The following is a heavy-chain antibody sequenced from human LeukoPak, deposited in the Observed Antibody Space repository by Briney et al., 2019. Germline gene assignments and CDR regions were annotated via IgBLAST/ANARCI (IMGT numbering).Heavy chain of an antibody. Sequence: PSETLSLTCAVYGGSFSGYYWSWIRQPPGKGPEWIGEINHSGSTNYNPSLKSRVTITVDTSKNQFSLKLSSVTAADTAVYYCARGGRYSGSYYRYYYYYMDVWGKGTTVTVSS. D-gene: IGHD1-26*01. CDR1: GGSFSGYY. V-gene: IGHV4-34*01. CDR2: INHSGST. J-gene: IGHJ6*03. CDR3: ARGGRYSGSYYRYYYYYMDV.